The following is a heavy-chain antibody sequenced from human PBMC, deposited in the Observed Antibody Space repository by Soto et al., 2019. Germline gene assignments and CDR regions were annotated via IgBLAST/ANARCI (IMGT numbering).Heavy chain of an antibody. Sequence: EVQLVESGGGLVQPGRSLRLSCAASGFTFDDYAMHWVRQAPGKGLDWVSGISWNSGSIGYADSVKGRFTISRDNAKNSLYLHMNSLRAVATALYYCAKSSLGYCSSTSCHSYYYYMDVWGKGTTVTVSS. J-gene: IGHJ6*03. D-gene: IGHD2-2*01. CDR2: ISWNSGSI. V-gene: IGHV3-9*01. CDR1: GFTFDDYA. CDR3: AKSSLGYCSSTSCHSYYYYMDV.